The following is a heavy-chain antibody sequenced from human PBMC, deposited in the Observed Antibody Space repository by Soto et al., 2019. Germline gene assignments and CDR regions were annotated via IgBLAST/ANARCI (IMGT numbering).Heavy chain of an antibody. CDR1: GYAFTGCA. D-gene: IGHD2-2*01. CDR3: ARGGWDIVVVPAAMDV. J-gene: IGHJ6*02. Sequence: ASVKVSCKASGYAFTGCAMHWVRQAPGQRLEWMGWINAGNGNTKYSQKLQGRVTMTTDTSTSTAYMELRSLRSDDTAVYYCARGGWDIVVVPAAMDVWGQGTTVTVSS. CDR2: INAGNGNT. V-gene: IGHV1-3*01.